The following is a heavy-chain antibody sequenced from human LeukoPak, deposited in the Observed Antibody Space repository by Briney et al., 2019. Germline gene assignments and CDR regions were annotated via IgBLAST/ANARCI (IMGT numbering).Heavy chain of an antibody. Sequence: GGSLRLSCAASGFTFSSYWMSWVRQAPGKGLEWVANIKQDGSEKYYVDSVKGRFTISRDNAKNSLYLQMNSLRAEDTAVYYCARDPYPHAMVALPGYWGKGTLVSVSS. V-gene: IGHV3-7*01. D-gene: IGHD4/OR15-4a*01. CDR2: IKQDGSEK. CDR3: ARDPYPHAMVALPGY. CDR1: GFTFSSYW. J-gene: IGHJ4*02.